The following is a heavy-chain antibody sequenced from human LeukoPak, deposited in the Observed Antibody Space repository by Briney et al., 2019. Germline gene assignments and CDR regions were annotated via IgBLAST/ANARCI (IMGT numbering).Heavy chain of an antibody. CDR2: IIPIFGTA. CDR3: ARGIREYYYYYGMDV. Sequence: SVTVSCKASGGTFSSYAISCVRQAPGQGLEWMGGIIPIFGTANYAQKFQGRVTITADESTSTAYMELSSLRSEDTAVYYCARGIREYYYYYGMDVWGQGTTVTVSS. J-gene: IGHJ6*02. CDR1: GGTFSSYA. V-gene: IGHV1-69*13. D-gene: IGHD5-24*01.